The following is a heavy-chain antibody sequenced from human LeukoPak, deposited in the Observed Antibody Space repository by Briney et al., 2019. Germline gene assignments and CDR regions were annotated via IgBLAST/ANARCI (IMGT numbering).Heavy chain of an antibody. CDR1: GFTFSTYE. D-gene: IGHD2-2*01. J-gene: IGHJ3*02. CDR2: ISSDGSSK. CDR3: ARDRDCSSTTCFNAFDI. V-gene: IGHV3-30*04. Sequence: PGRSLRLSCAAPGFTFSTYEMHWVRQAPGKGLGWVAVISSDGSSKYYTDSVEGRFTLSRDNSKNTLYLQVNSLRAEDTAVYYCARDRDCSSTTCFNAFDIWGQGTMVTVSS.